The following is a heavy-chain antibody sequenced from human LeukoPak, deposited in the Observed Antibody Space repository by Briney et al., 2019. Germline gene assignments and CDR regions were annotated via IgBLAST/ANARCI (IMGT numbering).Heavy chain of an antibody. J-gene: IGHJ3*02. CDR1: GYTFTSYG. Sequence: GASVKVSCKASGYTFTSYGISWVRQAPGQGLEWMGWISAYNGNTNYAQKLQGRVTMTTDTSTSTAYMELRSLRSDDTAVYYCARDYDSSGYYGPDAFDIWGQGTMVTVSS. CDR3: ARDYDSSGYYGPDAFDI. D-gene: IGHD3-22*01. CDR2: ISAYNGNT. V-gene: IGHV1-18*01.